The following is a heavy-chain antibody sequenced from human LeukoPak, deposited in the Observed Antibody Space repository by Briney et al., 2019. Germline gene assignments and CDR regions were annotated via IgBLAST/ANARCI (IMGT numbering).Heavy chain of an antibody. CDR3: ARHDSTGYSSSWYIVYFDY. V-gene: IGHV1-8*03. CDR1: GYTFTSYD. Sequence: ASVKVSCKASGYTFTSYDINWVRQATGQGLEWMGWMNPNSGNTGYAQKFQGRVTITRNTSISTAYMELSSLRSDDTAVYYCARHDSTGYSSSWYIVYFDYWGQGTLVTVSS. CDR2: MNPNSGNT. J-gene: IGHJ4*02. D-gene: IGHD6-13*01.